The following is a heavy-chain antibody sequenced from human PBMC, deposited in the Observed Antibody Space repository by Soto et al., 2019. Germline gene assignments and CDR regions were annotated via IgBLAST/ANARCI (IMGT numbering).Heavy chain of an antibody. CDR2: IIPIFGTA. V-gene: IGHV1-69*12. CDR3: ARAAQPRDYYYGMDV. J-gene: IGHJ6*02. CDR1: GGTFSRSG. Sequence: QVQLVQSGAEVKKPGSSVKVSCKASGGTFSRSGISWVRQAPGQGLEWMGGIIPIFGTANYAQKFQGRVTITADESTSTAYMELSSLRSEDTAVYYCARAAQPRDYYYGMDVWGQGTTVTVSS.